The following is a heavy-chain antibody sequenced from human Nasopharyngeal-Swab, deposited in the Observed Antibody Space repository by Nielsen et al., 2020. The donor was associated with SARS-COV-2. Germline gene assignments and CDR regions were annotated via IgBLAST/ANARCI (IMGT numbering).Heavy chain of an antibody. CDR3: ARDHQYSSSWFGRGYNWFDP. J-gene: IGHJ5*02. Sequence: GSLRLSCTVSGGSISSYYWSWIRQPPGKGQEGIGYIYYSGSTNYNPSLKSRVTISVDTSKNRFSLKLSSVTAADTAVYYCARDHQYSSSWFGRGYNWFDPWGQGTLVTVSS. CDR1: GGSISSYY. V-gene: IGHV4-59*01. D-gene: IGHD6-13*01. CDR2: IYYSGST.